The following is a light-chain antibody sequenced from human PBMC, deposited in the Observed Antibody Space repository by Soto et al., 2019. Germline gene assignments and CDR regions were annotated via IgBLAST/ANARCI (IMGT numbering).Light chain of an antibody. V-gene: IGKV3-20*01. CDR2: DAS. CDR3: QQYGNCPLT. J-gene: IGKJ4*01. CDR1: QSVSSY. Sequence: EIMLTQSPATLSLSPGERATLSCRASQSVSSYLAWYHQKPGQAPRLLIYDASNRATGIPDRFSGSGSGTDFTLTISRLEPEDFAVYYCQQYGNCPLTFGGGTMVDI.